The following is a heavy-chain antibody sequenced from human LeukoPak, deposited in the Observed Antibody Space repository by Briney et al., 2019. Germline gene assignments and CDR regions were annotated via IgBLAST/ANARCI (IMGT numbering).Heavy chain of an antibody. D-gene: IGHD3-16*01. Sequence: SETLSLTCTVSGGSISGSYWSWIRQPPGKGLEWIGYIYYSGSTNYNPSLGSRVTISVDTSKNQFSLKLSSVTAADTAVYYCARLWGVDGRLRFDPWGQGTLVTVSS. CDR3: ARLWGVDGRLRFDP. J-gene: IGHJ5*02. V-gene: IGHV4-59*08. CDR2: IYYSGST. CDR1: GGSISGSY.